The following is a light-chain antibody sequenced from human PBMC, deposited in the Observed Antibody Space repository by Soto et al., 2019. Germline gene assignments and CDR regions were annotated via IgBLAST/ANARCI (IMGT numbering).Light chain of an antibody. CDR3: QQSYTTRPLT. J-gene: IGKJ4*01. CDR2: ADS. V-gene: IGKV1-39*01. CDR1: QSISSW. Sequence: DIQMTQSPSTLSASVGDRVTITCRASQSISSWLAWYQQKPGKAPKLLIYADSNLQSGVPSRFGASGSGTDFTLTISGLQPEDFATYYCQQSYTTRPLTFGGGTKVESK.